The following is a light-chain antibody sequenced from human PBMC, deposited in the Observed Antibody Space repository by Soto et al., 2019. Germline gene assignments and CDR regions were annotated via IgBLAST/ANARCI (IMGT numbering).Light chain of an antibody. V-gene: IGKV1-39*01. CDR2: AAS. CDR3: QQSYSTPWT. Sequence: DIQMTQSPSSLSTSVGDRVTITCRASQGIRSYLNWYQQKPGKAPKLLIYAASSLQSGAPSRFSGRGSWTDFTLTISSLQPEDFATYYCQQSYSTPWTFGQGTKVEFK. J-gene: IGKJ1*01. CDR1: QGIRSY.